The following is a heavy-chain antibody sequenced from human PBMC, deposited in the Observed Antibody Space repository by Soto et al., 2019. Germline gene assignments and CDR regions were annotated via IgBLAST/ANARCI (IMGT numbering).Heavy chain of an antibody. Sequence: PGGSLRLSCAASGFTSSDSWMDWARQVPGKGPEWVANINQDGSGKNYVDSVKGRFTISRDNAKNSLYLQMNSLRAEDTAVYYCASLGRHGWGQGTTVTVSS. V-gene: IGHV3-7*01. D-gene: IGHD3-16*01. J-gene: IGHJ6*02. CDR1: GFTSSDSW. CDR2: INQDGSGK. CDR3: ASLGRHG.